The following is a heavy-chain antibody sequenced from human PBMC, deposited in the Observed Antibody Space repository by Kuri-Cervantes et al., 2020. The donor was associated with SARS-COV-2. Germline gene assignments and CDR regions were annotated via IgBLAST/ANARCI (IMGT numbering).Heavy chain of an antibody. CDR3: ARATPGLVVVPAAIPN. V-gene: IGHV3-30-3*01. Sequence: GESLKISCAASRFSFSSYTLHWVRQAPGKGLECVAVISYDGSNKYYADSVKGRFTISRDNSKNTLYLQTNSLRAEDTAVYYCARATPGLVVVPAAIPNWGQGTLVTVSS. J-gene: IGHJ4*02. D-gene: IGHD2-2*01. CDR1: RFSFSSYT. CDR2: ISYDGSNK.